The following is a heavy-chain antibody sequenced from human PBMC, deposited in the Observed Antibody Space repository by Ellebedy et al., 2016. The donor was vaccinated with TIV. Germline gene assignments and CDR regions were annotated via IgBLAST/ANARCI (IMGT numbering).Heavy chain of an antibody. D-gene: IGHD6-13*01. CDR1: GGTFSSSA. V-gene: IGHV1-69*10. Sequence: AASVKVSCKPSGGTFSSSAISWVRQDPGQGLEWMGGLIHNLGVAHYPQKFQGRITITADKSTSTAYMELSSLRSEYTAVYYCARGTAADIKYYWYMDVWGKGTTVTVSS. J-gene: IGHJ6*03. CDR2: LIHNLGVA. CDR3: ARGTAADIKYYWYMDV.